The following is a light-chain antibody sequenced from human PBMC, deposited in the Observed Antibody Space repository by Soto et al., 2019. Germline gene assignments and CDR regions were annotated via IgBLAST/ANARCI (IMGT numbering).Light chain of an antibody. CDR1: QSVNSM. V-gene: IGKV3-15*01. CDR2: GAS. Sequence: EIVMTQSPATLSVSPGERATLSCRASQSVNSMLACYQQQPGQAPRLLIYGASTRATGIPARFSGSGSGTEFTLTISSLQSEDFAVYYCQQYNNWWTFGQGTKVDI. J-gene: IGKJ1*01. CDR3: QQYNNWWT.